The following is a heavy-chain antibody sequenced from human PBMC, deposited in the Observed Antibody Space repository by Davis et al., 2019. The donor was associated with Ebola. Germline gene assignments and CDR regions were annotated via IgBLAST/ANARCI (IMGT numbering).Heavy chain of an antibody. CDR2: IIPMFETS. V-gene: IGHV1-69*05. J-gene: IGHJ6*02. CDR1: GGTLSSYS. CDR3: ARDALEINRLLTGVGMDV. Sequence: SVKVSCKASGGTLSSYSISWVRQAPGQGLEWLGGIIPMFETSHYAQKLQGRVTMTTDTSTSTAYMELRSLRSDGTAVYYCARDALEINRLLTGVGMDVWGQGTTVTVSS. D-gene: IGHD1-14*01.